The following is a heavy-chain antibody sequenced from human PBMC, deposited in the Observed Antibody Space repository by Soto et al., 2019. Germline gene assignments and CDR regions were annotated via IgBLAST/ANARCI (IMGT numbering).Heavy chain of an antibody. CDR1: GGTFSSYA. CDR3: AEGPYSSSSVYFQH. D-gene: IGHD6-13*01. V-gene: IGHV1-69*06. CDR2: IIPIFGTA. Sequence: QVQLVQSGAEVKKPGSSVKVSCKASGGTFSSYAISWVRQAPGQGLEWMGGIIPIFGTANYAQKFQGRVTLTADKSTSTAYMELSSLRSEATAVYYCAEGPYSSSSVYFQHWGQGTLVTVSS. J-gene: IGHJ1*01.